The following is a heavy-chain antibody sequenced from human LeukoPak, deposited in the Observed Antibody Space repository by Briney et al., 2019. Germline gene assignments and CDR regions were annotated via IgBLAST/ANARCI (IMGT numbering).Heavy chain of an antibody. Sequence: GGSLRLSCAASGFTFSDFAMIWVRQAPGKGLEWVSAISGSGGSTYYADSVKGRFTISRDNSKNTLYLQMNSLRAEDTAVYYCAKRSMVVAATKSFNWFDPWGQGTLVTVSS. CDR1: GFTFSDFA. D-gene: IGHD2-15*01. J-gene: IGHJ5*02. CDR2: ISGSGGST. V-gene: IGHV3-23*01. CDR3: AKRSMVVAATKSFNWFDP.